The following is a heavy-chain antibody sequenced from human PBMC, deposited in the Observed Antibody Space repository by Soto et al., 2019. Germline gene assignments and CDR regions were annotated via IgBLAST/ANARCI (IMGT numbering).Heavy chain of an antibody. Sequence: ETLSLTRTVSGGSIRSRRYYWGWISPLPGKGLEWIGSIYYIGYTYYNPSLKSRVTISVDTSKNQFSLKLSSVTAADTAVYYCARHNGPLYVGYYYDMDVWGQGTTV. CDR3: ARHNGPLYVGYYYDMDV. CDR1: GGSIRSRRYY. CDR2: IYYIGYT. V-gene: IGHV4-39*01. D-gene: IGHD3-16*01. J-gene: IGHJ6*02.